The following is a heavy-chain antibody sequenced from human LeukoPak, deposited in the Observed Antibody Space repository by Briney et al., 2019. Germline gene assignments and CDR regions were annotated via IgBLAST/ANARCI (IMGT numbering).Heavy chain of an antibody. Sequence: GRSLRLSCAASGFTSDDYAMHWVRQAPGKGLEWVSGISWNSGSIGYADSVKGRFTISRDNAKNSLYLQMNSLRAEDTALYYCAKDIAAAVRSDGMDVWGQGTTVTVSS. D-gene: IGHD6-13*01. J-gene: IGHJ6*02. V-gene: IGHV3-9*02. CDR2: ISWNSGSI. CDR3: AKDIAAAVRSDGMDV. CDR1: GFTSDDYA.